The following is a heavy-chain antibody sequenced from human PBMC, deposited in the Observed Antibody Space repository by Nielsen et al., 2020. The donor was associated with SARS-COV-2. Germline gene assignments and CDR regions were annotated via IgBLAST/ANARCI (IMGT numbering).Heavy chain of an antibody. CDR1: GGTFSSHA. CDR3: ARASGSDFRRGYYFDN. CDR2: IIPILVKP. J-gene: IGHJ4*02. D-gene: IGHD3-3*01. V-gene: IGHV1-69*04. Sequence: SVKVSCKASGGTFSSHAINWVRQAPGQGLEWMGRIIPILVKPNYPQHFQGRVTITADKSTNTVRMELSSLTSEDTAVYYCARASGSDFRRGYYFDNWGQGTLVTVSS.